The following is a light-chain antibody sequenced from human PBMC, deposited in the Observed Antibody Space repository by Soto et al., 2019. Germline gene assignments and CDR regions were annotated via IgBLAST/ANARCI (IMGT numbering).Light chain of an antibody. CDR1: QSVSNY. Sequence: EIVLTQSPATLSLSPGERATLSCRANQSVSNYLAWYQQKPGQAPRLFIYDASNRATGIPARFSGSGSGTYFTLTISSLEPEDFSVYYCLQRSKWPLTFGGGTKVEIK. CDR3: LQRSKWPLT. CDR2: DAS. V-gene: IGKV3-11*01. J-gene: IGKJ4*01.